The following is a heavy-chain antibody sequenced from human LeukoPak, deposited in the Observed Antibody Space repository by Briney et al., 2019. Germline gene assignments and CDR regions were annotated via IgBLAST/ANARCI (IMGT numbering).Heavy chain of an antibody. CDR3: ARNGRIFGEDY. V-gene: IGHV4-38-2*01. Sequence: SETLSLTCAVSGYSISSGYYWGWIRQPPGKGLEWIGEINHSGSTNYNPSLKSRVTISVDTSKNQFSLKLSSVTAADTAVYYCARNGRIFGEDYWGQGTLVTVSS. J-gene: IGHJ4*02. CDR1: GYSISSGYY. D-gene: IGHD3-3*02. CDR2: INHSGST.